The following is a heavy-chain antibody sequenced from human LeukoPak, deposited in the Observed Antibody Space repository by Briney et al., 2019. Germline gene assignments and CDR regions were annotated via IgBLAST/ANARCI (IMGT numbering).Heavy chain of an antibody. D-gene: IGHD6-13*01. CDR3: ASCIAAGGRWDYYYYYYMDV. V-gene: IGHV1-2*02. CDR1: GYTFTGYY. J-gene: IGHJ6*03. Sequence: GASVKVSCKASGYTFTGYYMHWVRQAPGQGLEWMGWINPNSGGTNYAQKFQGRVTMTRDTSISTAYMELSRLRSDDTAVYYCASCIAAGGRWDYYYYYYMDVWGKGTTVTVSS. CDR2: INPNSGGT.